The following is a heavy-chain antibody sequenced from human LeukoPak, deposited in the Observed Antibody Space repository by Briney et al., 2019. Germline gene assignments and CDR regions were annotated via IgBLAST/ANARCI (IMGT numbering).Heavy chain of an antibody. D-gene: IGHD3-9*01. CDR3: ARVNFDWLYATFDY. CDR1: GGSFSGYY. CDR2: IYYSGST. J-gene: IGHJ4*02. Sequence: SETLSLTCAVYGGSFSGYYWSWIRQPPGKGLEWIGYIYYSGSTYYNPSLKSRVTISVDTSKNQFSLKLSSVTAADTAVYHCARVNFDWLYATFDYWGQGTLVTVSS. V-gene: IGHV4-34*09.